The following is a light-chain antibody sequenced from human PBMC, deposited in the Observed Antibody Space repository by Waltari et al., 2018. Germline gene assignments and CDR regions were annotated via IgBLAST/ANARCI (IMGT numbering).Light chain of an antibody. CDR2: WAS. Sequence: DIVMTQSPDSLAVSLAERATTNPKSRQSVLYTSNNKNYLAWYQQNPGQPPKLLIYWASTRESGVPDRFSGSGSGTDFALTISSLQAEDVAVYYCQQYDSTPLTFGGGTKVEIK. V-gene: IGKV4-1*01. CDR3: QQYDSTPLT. J-gene: IGKJ4*01. CDR1: QSVLYTSNNKNY.